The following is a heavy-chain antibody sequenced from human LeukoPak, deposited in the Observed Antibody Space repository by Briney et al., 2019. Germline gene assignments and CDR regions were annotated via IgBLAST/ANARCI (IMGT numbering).Heavy chain of an antibody. CDR2: ISAGGGST. Sequence: GGSLRLSCAASGLTFSDYSMTWVRQAPGQGLFWVSGISAGGGSTYYADTVQGRFTISRDKSRNTLYLQLNSLRAEDTAVYYCAKDAAGPAYWGQGTLVTVSS. CDR1: GLTFSDYS. J-gene: IGHJ4*02. D-gene: IGHD6-19*01. CDR3: AKDAAGPAY. V-gene: IGHV3-23*01.